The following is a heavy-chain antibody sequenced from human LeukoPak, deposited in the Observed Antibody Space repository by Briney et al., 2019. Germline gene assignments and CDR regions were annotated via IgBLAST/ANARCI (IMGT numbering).Heavy chain of an antibody. CDR3: ATRRTIRSSGWHQFDY. CDR1: GGTFSSYA. J-gene: IGHJ4*02. CDR2: ITPIFGTA. V-gene: IGHV1-69*13. Sequence: EASVKVSCKASGGTFSSYAISWVRQAPGQGLEWMGGITPIFGTANYAQKFQGRVTITADESTSTAYMELSSLRSEDTAVYYCATRRTIRSSGWHQFDYWGQGTLVTVSS. D-gene: IGHD6-19*01.